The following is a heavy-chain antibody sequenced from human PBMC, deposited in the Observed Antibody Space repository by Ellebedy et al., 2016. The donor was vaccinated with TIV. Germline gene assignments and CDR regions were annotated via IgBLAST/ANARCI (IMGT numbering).Heavy chain of an antibody. CDR1: GFTFDDYA. CDR2: ISWNSGSI. CDR3: AKDISSGIAAADG. J-gene: IGHJ4*02. Sequence: PGGSLRLSCAASGFTFDDYAMHWVRQAPGKGLEWVSGISWNSGSIGYADSVKGRFTISRDNAKNSLYLQMNSLRAEDTALYYCAKDISSGIAAADGWGQGTLVTVSS. V-gene: IGHV3-9*01. D-gene: IGHD6-13*01.